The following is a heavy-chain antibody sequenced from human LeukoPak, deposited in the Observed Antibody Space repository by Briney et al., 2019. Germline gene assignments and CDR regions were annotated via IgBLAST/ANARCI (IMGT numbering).Heavy chain of an antibody. CDR1: GGSISSYY. CDR2: IYYSGST. J-gene: IGHJ3*02. V-gene: IGHV4-59*01. CDR3: ARDKSSLYYYDRSVAGALDI. Sequence: SETLSLTCTVSGGSISSYYWSWIRQPPGKGLEWIGYIYYSGSTNYNPSLKSRVTISVDTSKNQFSLKLSSVTAADTAVYYCARDKSSLYYYDRSVAGALDIWGQGTMVTVSS. D-gene: IGHD3-22*01.